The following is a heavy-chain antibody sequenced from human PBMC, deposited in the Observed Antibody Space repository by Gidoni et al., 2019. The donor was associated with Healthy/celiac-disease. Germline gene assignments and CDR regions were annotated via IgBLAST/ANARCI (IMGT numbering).Heavy chain of an antibody. D-gene: IGHD3-22*01. CDR1: GFTFDAYA. V-gene: IGHV3-9*01. CDR3: AKDLRDSSGYYSFAHAFDI. CDR2: ISWNSGSI. J-gene: IGHJ3*02. Sequence: EVQLVESGGGLLQPGRSLRLSCASSGFTFDAYAMHWVRQAPGKGLEWVSGISWNSGSIGYADSVKGRFTISRDNAKNSLYLQMNSLRAEDTALYYCAKDLRDSSGYYSFAHAFDIWGQGTMVTVSS.